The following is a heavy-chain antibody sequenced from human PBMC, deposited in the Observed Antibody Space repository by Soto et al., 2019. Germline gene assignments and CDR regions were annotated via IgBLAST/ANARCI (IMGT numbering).Heavy chain of an antibody. CDR3: ASLIAVAGESFFDY. J-gene: IGHJ4*02. V-gene: IGHV4-39*01. CDR2: IYYSGST. D-gene: IGHD6-19*01. CDR1: GGSISSSSYY. Sequence: SETLSLTCTVSGGSISSSSYYWGWIRQPPGKGLEWIGSIYYSGSTYYNPSLKSRVTISVDTSKNQFSLKLSSVTAADTAVYYCASLIAVAGESFFDYWGQGTLVTVSS.